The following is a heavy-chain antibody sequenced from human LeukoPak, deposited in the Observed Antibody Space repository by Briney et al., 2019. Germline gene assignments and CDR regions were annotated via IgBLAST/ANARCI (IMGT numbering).Heavy chain of an antibody. D-gene: IGHD3-10*01. Sequence: SQTLSLTCTVSGGSISSGGYYWSWIRQHPGKGLEWIGYIYYSGSTYYNPSLKSRVTISVDTSKNQFSLKMSSVTVADTAVYFCARGGLSGYYYFMDVWGQGTTVTVSS. CDR3: ARGGLSGYYYFMDV. CDR2: IYYSGST. V-gene: IGHV4-31*03. CDR1: GGSISSGGYY. J-gene: IGHJ6*02.